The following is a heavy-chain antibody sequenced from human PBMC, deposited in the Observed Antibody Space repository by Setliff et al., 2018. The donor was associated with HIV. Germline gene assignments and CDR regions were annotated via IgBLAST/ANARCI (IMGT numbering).Heavy chain of an antibody. J-gene: IGHJ3*02. CDR3: ARVPYRSAWFSGGHDAFDI. CDR2: ISGFNGNT. CDR1: GYSFARYG. Sequence: ASVKVSCKASGYSFARYGLSWVRQAPGQGLEWMGWISGFNGNTKYAQSFQDRVAMTTETATSTAYMEMRSLRSDDTAAYFCARVPYRSAWFSGGHDAFDIWGQGTMVT. V-gene: IGHV1-18*01. D-gene: IGHD6-19*01.